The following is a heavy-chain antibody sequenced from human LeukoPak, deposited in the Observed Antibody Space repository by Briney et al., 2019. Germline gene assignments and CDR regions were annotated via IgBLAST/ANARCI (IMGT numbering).Heavy chain of an antibody. Sequence: SVKVSCKASGGTFSSYAISWVRQAPGQGLEWMGGIIPIFGTANYAQKFQGRVTITTDESTSTAYMELSSLRSEDTAVYYCARGLAGAGTRGEDYWGQGTLVTVSS. CDR3: ARGLAGAGTRGEDY. CDR1: GGTFSSYA. CDR2: IIPIFGTA. J-gene: IGHJ4*02. D-gene: IGHD6-13*01. V-gene: IGHV1-69*05.